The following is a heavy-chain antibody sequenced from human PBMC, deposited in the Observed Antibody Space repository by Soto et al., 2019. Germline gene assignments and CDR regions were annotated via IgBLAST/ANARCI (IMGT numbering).Heavy chain of an antibody. CDR1: GYTFTSYY. CDR3: ASDSGDSSGALWNWFDP. J-gene: IGHJ5*02. Sequence: ASVKVSCKASGYTFTSYYMHRVRQAPGQGLEWRGIMNPSGGSTSYAQKFQGRVTMTRDTSTSIVYQELCSLEPEDNGEYYCASDSGDSSGALWNWFDPWAQGTLVTVSS. CDR2: MNPSGGST. D-gene: IGHD3-22*01. V-gene: IGHV1-46*01.